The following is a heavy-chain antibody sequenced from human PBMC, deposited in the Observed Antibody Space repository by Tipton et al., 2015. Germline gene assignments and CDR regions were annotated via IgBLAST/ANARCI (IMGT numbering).Heavy chain of an antibody. J-gene: IGHJ2*01. CDR2: MNANGVDT. V-gene: IGHV1-46*03. Sequence: QPGPEVKKPGASMKISCKASGYSFTRYYIHWVRQAPGQGLEWMGVMNANGVDTTYARNSQGRVTMTSDTSTSTAYMELGSLTSDDTAVYYCTREPSYSSGWSRYWSLDLWGRGTLVTVSS. CDR3: TREPSYSSGWSRYWSLDL. D-gene: IGHD6-19*01. CDR1: GYSFTRYY.